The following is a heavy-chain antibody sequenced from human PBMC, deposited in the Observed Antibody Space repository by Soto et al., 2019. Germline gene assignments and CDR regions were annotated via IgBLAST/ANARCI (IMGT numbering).Heavy chain of an antibody. CDR2: IKKDGSKI. CDR1: GFSFGSSW. CDR3: ARDVSPGSSSLYLDAFDI. J-gene: IGHJ3*02. D-gene: IGHD6-13*01. Sequence: EVPLVESGGDLVQPGGSLRLSCAASGFSFGSSWMTWVRQAPGKGLVWVANIKKDGSKINYLDSVRGRFTVSSDNARNSLYLEMNSLRAEDTALYYCARDVSPGSSSLYLDAFDIWGQGTMVTGSS. V-gene: IGHV3-7*04.